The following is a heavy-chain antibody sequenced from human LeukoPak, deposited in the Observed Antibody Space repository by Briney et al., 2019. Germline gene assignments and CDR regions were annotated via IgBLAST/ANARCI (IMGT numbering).Heavy chain of an antibody. CDR3: ARQIEGSGSESTGIDYFDY. Sequence: SETLSLTCTVSGGSITSNYYWGWIRQPPGKRLEWIGSISYSGSTYYNPSLLSRVTISVDTSKSQFSLKLNSVTAADTAVYYCARQIEGSGSESTGIDYFDYWGQGTLVTVSS. CDR2: ISYSGST. V-gene: IGHV4-39*01. J-gene: IGHJ4*02. D-gene: IGHD1-26*01. CDR1: GGSITSNYY.